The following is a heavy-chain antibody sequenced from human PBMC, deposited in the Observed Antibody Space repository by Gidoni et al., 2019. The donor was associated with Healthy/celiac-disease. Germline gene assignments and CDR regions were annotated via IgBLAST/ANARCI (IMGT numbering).Heavy chain of an antibody. CDR2: IIPIFGTA. D-gene: IGHD5-18*01. Sequence: QVQLVQSGAEVKKPGSSVKVSCKASGGTFSSYAISWVRQAPGQGLEWMGGIIPIFGTANYAQKFQGRVTITADESTSTAYMELSSLRSEDTAVYYCARDRGRAYSYAHPYYHYGMDVWGQGTTVTVSS. V-gene: IGHV1-69*01. J-gene: IGHJ6*02. CDR3: ARDRGRAYSYAHPYYHYGMDV. CDR1: GGTFSSYA.